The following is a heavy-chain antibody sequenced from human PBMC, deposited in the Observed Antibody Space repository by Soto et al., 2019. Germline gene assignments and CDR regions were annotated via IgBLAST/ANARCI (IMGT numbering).Heavy chain of an antibody. D-gene: IGHD2-2*01. J-gene: IGHJ5*02. V-gene: IGHV4-30-2*01. Sequence: SETLSLTCAVSGGSISRGGSSWSWIRQPPGKGLEWIGYIYHSGSTYYNPSLKSRVTISVDRSKNQFSLKLSSVTAADTAVYYCARVPDRWGQGTLVTVSS. CDR1: GGSISRGGSS. CDR3: ARVPDR. CDR2: IYHSGST.